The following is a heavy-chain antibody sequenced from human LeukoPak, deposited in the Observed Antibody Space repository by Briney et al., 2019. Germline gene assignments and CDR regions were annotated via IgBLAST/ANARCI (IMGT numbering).Heavy chain of an antibody. CDR1: GGSIRDNSYY. D-gene: IGHD5-18*01. CDR3: ARRSVETVMARPFDY. Sequence: SETLSLTCTVSGGSIRDNSYYWGWIRQSPGKGLEWIGDIYFSGSTCYNPSLKSRVSMSQDTSKNQFSLKLYSVTAADTAVYYCARRSVETVMARPFDYWGQGTLVIVSS. CDR2: IYFSGST. J-gene: IGHJ4*02. V-gene: IGHV4-39*07.